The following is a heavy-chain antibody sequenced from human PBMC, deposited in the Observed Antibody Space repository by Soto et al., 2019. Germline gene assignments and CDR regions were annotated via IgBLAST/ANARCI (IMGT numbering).Heavy chain of an antibody. V-gene: IGHV4-30-4*01. CDR3: ASGGSSNWFDP. D-gene: IGHD1-26*01. Sequence: VQLQESGPGLVKPSQTLSLTCTVSSCSISSADYYWSWIRQPPGKGLEWIGYIYYTGSAYYNPSLKSRVTMSVDTSKNQFSLKVTSVTAADTAVYYCASGGSSNWFDPWGQGTLVTVSS. CDR2: IYYTGSA. J-gene: IGHJ5*02. CDR1: SCSISSADYY.